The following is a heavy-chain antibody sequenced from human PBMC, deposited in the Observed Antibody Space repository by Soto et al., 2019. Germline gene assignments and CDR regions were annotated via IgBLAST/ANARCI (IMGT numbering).Heavy chain of an antibody. CDR1: GGSINSGAFS. D-gene: IGHD6-19*01. V-gene: IGHV4-30-2*01. Sequence: SETLSLTCSASGGSINSGAFSLSWIRQPPGKGLQWIGYVTHSGSTNYNPSLKSRVTMSVDTSKNQFSLKLSSVTAADTAVYYCARKSSAWSSDYWGQGTLVTVSS. CDR2: VTHSGST. CDR3: ARKSSAWSSDY. J-gene: IGHJ4*02.